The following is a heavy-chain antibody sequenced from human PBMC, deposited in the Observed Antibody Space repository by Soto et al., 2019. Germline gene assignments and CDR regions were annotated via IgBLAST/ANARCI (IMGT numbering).Heavy chain of an antibody. CDR2: INPSGGST. V-gene: IGHV1-46*01. CDR1: GYTFTSYY. CDR3: ARVGGSCWYWGYYYYGMDV. J-gene: IGHJ6*02. Sequence: GASVKVSCKASGYTFTSYYMHWVRQAPGQGLEWMGIINPSGGSTSYAQKFQGRVTMTRDTSTSTVYMELSSLRSEDTAVSYCARVGGSCWYWGYYYYGMDVWGQGTTVTVSS. D-gene: IGHD6-13*01.